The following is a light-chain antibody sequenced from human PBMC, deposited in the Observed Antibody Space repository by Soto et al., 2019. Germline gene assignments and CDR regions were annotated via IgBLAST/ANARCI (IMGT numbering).Light chain of an antibody. J-gene: IGKJ1*01. CDR3: QQYETSPWT. Sequence: EIVLTQSPGTLSLSPGERATLSCRASQSVSSSYLAWYQQKPGQAPRLLIYGASSRATGIPDRFSGSGSGADFTLTISRLEPEDFAVLYYQQYETSPWTFGQGTKVEIK. V-gene: IGKV3-20*01. CDR1: QSVSSSY. CDR2: GAS.